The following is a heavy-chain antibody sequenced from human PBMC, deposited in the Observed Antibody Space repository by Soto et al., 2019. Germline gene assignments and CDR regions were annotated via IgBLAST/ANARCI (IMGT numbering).Heavy chain of an antibody. CDR2: INHSGST. V-gene: IGHV4-34*01. CDR1: GGSFSGYY. Sequence: SETLSLTCAVYGGSFSGYYWSWIRQPPGKGLEWIGEINHSGSTNYNPSLKSRVAISVDTSKNQFYLKLRSVTAADTAVYYCARGVYDYWSGYYAGSGLDVWGQGTTVTVSS. J-gene: IGHJ6*02. D-gene: IGHD3-3*01. CDR3: ARGVYDYWSGYYAGSGLDV.